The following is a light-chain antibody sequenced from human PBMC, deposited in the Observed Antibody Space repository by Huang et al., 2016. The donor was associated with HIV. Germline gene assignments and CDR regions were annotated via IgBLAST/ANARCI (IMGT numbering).Light chain of an antibody. CDR1: QNIKNY. V-gene: IGKV1-39*01. Sequence: DIQMTQSPSSLSASVEDRVTITCRASQNIKNYLNWYQQKPGKAPKLLISAASSLQSGAPSRISGSGSGTDFTLTFSSLQPEDFATYYCQQSYSTPWTFRQGTKVEIK. CDR3: QQSYSTPWT. CDR2: AAS. J-gene: IGKJ1*01.